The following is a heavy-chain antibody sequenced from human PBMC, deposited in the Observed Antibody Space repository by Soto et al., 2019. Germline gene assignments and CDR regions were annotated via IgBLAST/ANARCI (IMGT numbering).Heavy chain of an antibody. CDR2: VYIGGNT. CDR3: AGSVGGGFDY. V-gene: IGHV3-66*01. D-gene: IGHD3-16*01. Sequence: EVQLVESGGGLVQPGGSLRLSCAASGFTVSSNYMSWVRQAPGKGLEWVSVVYIGGNTYYAESVEDRYTIFRDNFQNMLYLPMNSLRAEDTAVYYCAGSVGGGFDYWGKGTLVTVSS. J-gene: IGHJ4*02. CDR1: GFTVSSNY.